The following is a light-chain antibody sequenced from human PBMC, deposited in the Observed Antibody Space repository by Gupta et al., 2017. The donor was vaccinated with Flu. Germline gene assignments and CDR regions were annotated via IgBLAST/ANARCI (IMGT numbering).Light chain of an antibody. CDR2: TLP. Sequence: DIVMTQTPLSLPVTPGEPASISCRSSQSLLDSDDGNTYLDWYLQKPGQSPQLLIYTLPYRASGVPDRFSGSGSGTDFTLKISRVEAEDVGVYYCMQRIEFPITFGPGTKVDIK. CDR3: MQRIEFPIT. CDR1: QSLLDSDDGNTY. J-gene: IGKJ3*01. V-gene: IGKV2-40*01.